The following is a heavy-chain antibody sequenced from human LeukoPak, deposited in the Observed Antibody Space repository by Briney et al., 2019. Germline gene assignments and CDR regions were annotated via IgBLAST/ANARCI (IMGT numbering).Heavy chain of an antibody. CDR2: IIPIFGTA. D-gene: IGHD3-22*01. CDR1: GGTFSSYA. CDR3: ARDSWDSSGYYLNWFDP. J-gene: IGHJ5*02. V-gene: IGHV1-69*01. Sequence: SVKVPCKASGGTFSSYAISWVRQAPGQGLEWMGGIIPIFGTANYAQKFQGRVTITADESTSTAYMELSSLRSEDTAVYYCARDSWDSSGYYLNWFDPWGQGTLVTVSS.